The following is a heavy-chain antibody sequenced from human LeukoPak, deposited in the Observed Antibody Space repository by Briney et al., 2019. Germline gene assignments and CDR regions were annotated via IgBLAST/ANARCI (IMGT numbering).Heavy chain of an antibody. Sequence: ASVKVSCKASGGTFSSYAISWVRQAPGQGLEWMGGIIPIFGTANYAQKFQGRVTITADESTSTAYMELSSLRSEDTAVYYCARDQFLYCSSTSCYFDYWGQGTLVTVSS. CDR2: IIPIFGTA. CDR3: ARDQFLYCSSTSCYFDY. CDR1: GGTFSSYA. J-gene: IGHJ4*02. D-gene: IGHD2-2*01. V-gene: IGHV1-69*13.